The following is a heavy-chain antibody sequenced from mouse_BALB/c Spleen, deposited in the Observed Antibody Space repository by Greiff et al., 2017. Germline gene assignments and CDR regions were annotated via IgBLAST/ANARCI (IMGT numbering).Heavy chain of an antibody. D-gene: IGHD2-1*01. Sequence: EVQLQESGGGLVQPGGSMKLSCVASGFTFSNYWMNWVRQSPEKGLEWVAEIRLKSNNYATHYAESVKGRFTISRDDSKSSVYLQMNNLRAEDTGIYYCTRGGNHPAWFAYWGQGTLVTVSA. CDR3: TRGGNHPAWFAY. CDR2: IRLKSNNYAT. J-gene: IGHJ3*01. CDR1: GFTFSNYW. V-gene: IGHV6-6*02.